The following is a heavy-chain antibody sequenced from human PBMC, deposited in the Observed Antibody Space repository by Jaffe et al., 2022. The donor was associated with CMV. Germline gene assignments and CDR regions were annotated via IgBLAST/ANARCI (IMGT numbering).Heavy chain of an antibody. CDR2: INHSGST. CDR1: GGSFSGYY. J-gene: IGHJ4*02. Sequence: QVQLQQWGAGLLKPSETLSLTCAVYGGSFSGYYWSWIRQPPGKGLEWIGEINHSGSTNYNPSLKSRVTISVDTSKNQFSLKLSSVTAADTAVYYCARGKASIAARPGLGYYFDYWGQGTLVTVSS. V-gene: IGHV4-34*01. CDR3: ARGKASIAARPGLGYYFDY. D-gene: IGHD6-6*01.